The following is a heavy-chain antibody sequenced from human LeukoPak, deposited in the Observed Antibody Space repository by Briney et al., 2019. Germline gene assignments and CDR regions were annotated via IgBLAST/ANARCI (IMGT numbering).Heavy chain of an antibody. Sequence: PSETLSLTCTVSGGSISGWYWSWIRQPPGKGLEWIGNIYGSGYTNYNPSLKSRVTMSMDTSKNHFSLKLTSVTAADTATYYCARETSLAGFASGLGFNYWGQGILVSVSS. V-gene: IGHV4-59*01. CDR1: GGSISGWY. D-gene: IGHD6-19*01. CDR3: ARETSLAGFASGLGFNY. CDR2: IYGSGYT. J-gene: IGHJ4*02.